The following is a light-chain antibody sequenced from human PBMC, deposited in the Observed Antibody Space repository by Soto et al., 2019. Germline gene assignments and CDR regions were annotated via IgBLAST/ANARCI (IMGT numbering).Light chain of an antibody. CDR2: DGS. V-gene: IGKV1-5*01. CDR1: QSINNW. Sequence: DIQMTQSTSTLSASVGDRVNITCRASQSINNWLAWYQQKPGKAPKLLIYDGSSLESGVPSRFSGSGYETEFTLTIGRLQTDDFATYYCHQYNTYWTFGQGTKV. J-gene: IGKJ1*01. CDR3: HQYNTYWT.